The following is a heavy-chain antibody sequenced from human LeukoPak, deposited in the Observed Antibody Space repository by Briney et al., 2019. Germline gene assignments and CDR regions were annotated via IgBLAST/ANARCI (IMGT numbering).Heavy chain of an antibody. CDR3: AGQYGVIVVA. J-gene: IGHJ4*02. Sequence: GGSLRLSCAASGFTFSSYGMHWVRQAPGKGLEWVSSMTSSGSSIYYADSVKGRFTISRDNAKNSLYLQMNSLRAEDTAVYYCAGQYGVIVVAGGQGTLVTVSS. CDR1: GFTFSSYG. D-gene: IGHD3-22*01. CDR2: MTSSGSSI. V-gene: IGHV3-48*04.